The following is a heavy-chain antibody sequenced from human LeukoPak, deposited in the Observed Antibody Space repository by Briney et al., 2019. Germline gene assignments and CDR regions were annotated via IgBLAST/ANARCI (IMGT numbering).Heavy chain of an antibody. Sequence: SETLSLTCSVSGGSMNDYYWSWIRQPPGKGLEWIGYIFYTGSTNYNPTLKSRVTISIDTSKNQFSLNVNSVTAADTAVYYCVRSKSGTYSWFDPWGQGTLVTVSS. J-gene: IGHJ5*02. CDR3: VRSKSGTYSWFDP. V-gene: IGHV4-59*01. CDR1: GGSMNDYY. D-gene: IGHD4-11*01. CDR2: IFYTGST.